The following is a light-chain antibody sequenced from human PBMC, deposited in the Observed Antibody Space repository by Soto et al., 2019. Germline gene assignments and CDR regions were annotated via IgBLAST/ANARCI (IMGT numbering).Light chain of an antibody. J-gene: IGKJ1*01. CDR1: QSVSSSY. V-gene: IGKV3-20*01. CDR2: GAS. CDR3: QQYGSSPRT. Sequence: DIVLTQSPGTLSLSPGERATLSCRASQSVSSSYLAWYQQKPGQAPRLLIYGASSRATGIPDRFSGSGSGTDLTLTISRLEPEDFAVYYCQQYGSSPRTFGQETKVEIK.